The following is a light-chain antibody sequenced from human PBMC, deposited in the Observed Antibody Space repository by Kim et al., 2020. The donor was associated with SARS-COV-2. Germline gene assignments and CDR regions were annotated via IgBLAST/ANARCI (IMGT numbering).Light chain of an antibody. J-gene: IGLJ3*02. CDR3: QVWDSSSDHPM. V-gene: IGLV3-21*04. CDR1: NNGSKS. CDR2: YDS. Sequence: APVKTARISCGGNNNGSKSVHWYQQKPGRAPGLVIYYDSDRPSGIPERFSGSNSGNTATLTISRVEAGDEADYYCQVWDSSSDHPMFGGGTQLTVL.